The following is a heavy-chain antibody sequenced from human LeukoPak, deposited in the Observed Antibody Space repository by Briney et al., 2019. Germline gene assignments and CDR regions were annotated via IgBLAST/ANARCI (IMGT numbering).Heavy chain of an antibody. CDR3: AKDLGLGVVAGGPGAIDH. J-gene: IGHJ4*02. CDR1: GFTFSSYG. Sequence: GGSLRLSCAASGFTFSSYGMHWVCQAPGKGLEWVATLSFDGSVEYYADSVKGRCTISRDNSKDTLSLQMNTLRIDDTALYYCAKDLGLGVVAGGPGAIDHWGQGTLVTVSS. D-gene: IGHD3-16*01. V-gene: IGHV3-30*18. CDR2: LSFDGSVE.